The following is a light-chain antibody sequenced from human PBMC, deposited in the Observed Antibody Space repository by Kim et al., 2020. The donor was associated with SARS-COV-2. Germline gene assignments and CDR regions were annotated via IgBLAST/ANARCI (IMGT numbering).Light chain of an antibody. CDR2: DDN. CDR3: QSYDSSKDCV. V-gene: IGLV6-57*03. J-gene: IGLJ3*02. Sequence: KTVTISCTRSSGGIASSYVDWYQQRPGSAPSTGIYDDNERPSGVPDRFSGSIDSSSNTASLTISGLRTEDEADYYCQSYDSSKDCVFGGGTQLTVL. CDR1: SGGIASSY.